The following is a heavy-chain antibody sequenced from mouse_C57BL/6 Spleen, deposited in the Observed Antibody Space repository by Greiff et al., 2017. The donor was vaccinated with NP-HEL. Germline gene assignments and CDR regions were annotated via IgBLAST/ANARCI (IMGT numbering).Heavy chain of an antibody. Sequence: EVMLVESGGGLVQPGGSLKLSCAASGFTFSDYGMAWVRQAPRTGPEWVAFISNLAYSIYYADTVTGRFTISRENAKNTLYLEMSSLRAEDTAMYYCARRDYAMDYWGQGTSVTVSA. CDR3: ARRDYAMDY. CDR1: GFTFSDYG. CDR2: ISNLAYSI. J-gene: IGHJ4*01. V-gene: IGHV5-15*04.